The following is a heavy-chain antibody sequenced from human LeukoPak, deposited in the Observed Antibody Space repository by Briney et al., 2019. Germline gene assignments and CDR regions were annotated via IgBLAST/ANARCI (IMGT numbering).Heavy chain of an antibody. CDR2: IYYSGST. D-gene: IGHD3-22*01. CDR3: ARDLPYDSSGVDAFDI. CDR1: GGSIGSGGYY. Sequence: SQTLSLTCTVSGGSIGSGGYYWSWIRQHPGKGLEWIGYIYYSGSTYYNPSLKSRVTISVDTSKNQFSLKLSFVTAADTAVYYCARDLPYDSSGVDAFDIWGQGTMVTVSS. V-gene: IGHV4-31*03. J-gene: IGHJ3*02.